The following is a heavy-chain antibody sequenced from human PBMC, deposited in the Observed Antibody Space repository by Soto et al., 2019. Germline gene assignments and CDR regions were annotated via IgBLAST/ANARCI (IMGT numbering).Heavy chain of an antibody. D-gene: IGHD2-2*01. V-gene: IGHV1-69*02. CDR2: IIPILGIA. CDR3: ARVRYCSSTTCGAFAI. J-gene: IGHJ3*02. CDR1: GGAFNSYT. Sequence: SAKVSCKACGGAFNSYTICSVRQEPGKGLEWMGRIIPILGIANYAQKFQGRVTITADKSTSTAYMELSSLRSEDTAVYYCARVRYCSSTTCGAFAIRRHRTMVTVSS.